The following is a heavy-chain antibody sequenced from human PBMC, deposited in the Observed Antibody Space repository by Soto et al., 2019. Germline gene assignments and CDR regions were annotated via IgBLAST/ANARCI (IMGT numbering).Heavy chain of an antibody. CDR3: GLYDALFFDS. D-gene: IGHD2-8*01. CDR1: GFTFSTYN. CDR2: ITSSSSNI. J-gene: IGHJ4*02. Sequence: GWSLRLSCAASGFTFSTYNMNWVRQAPGKGLEWVSSITSSSSNIYYADSVKGRFTISRDNAKNSLYLQMNSLRAEDTAVYYCGLYDALFFDSRGQGTLVTVSS. V-gene: IGHV3-21*01.